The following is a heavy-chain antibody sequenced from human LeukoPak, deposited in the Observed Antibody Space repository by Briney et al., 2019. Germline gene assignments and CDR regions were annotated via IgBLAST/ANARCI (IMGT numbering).Heavy chain of an antibody. CDR2: IKQDGSEK. Sequence: GGSLRLSCAASGFTFSSYWMSWVRQAPGKGLEWVANIKQDGSEKYYVDSVKGRFTIPRDNAKNSLSLQMNSLRAEDTAVYYCARIDGSGSYFGHWGQGTLVTVSS. CDR1: GFTFSSYW. J-gene: IGHJ5*02. V-gene: IGHV3-7*01. D-gene: IGHD3-10*01. CDR3: ARIDGSGSYFGH.